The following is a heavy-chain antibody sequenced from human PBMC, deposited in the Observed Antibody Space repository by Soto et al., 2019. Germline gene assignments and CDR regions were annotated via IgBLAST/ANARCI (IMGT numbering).Heavy chain of an antibody. Sequence: QVQLVQSGAEVKKPGSSVKVSCKASGGTFSSYTISWVRQAPGQGLEWMGRIIPILGIANYAQKFQGRVTITADKSTSTAYMELSSLRSEDTAVYYWARSHYGDYVYGMDVWGQGTTVTVSS. CDR3: ARSHYGDYVYGMDV. CDR2: IIPILGIA. J-gene: IGHJ6*02. V-gene: IGHV1-69*02. D-gene: IGHD4-17*01. CDR1: GGTFSSYT.